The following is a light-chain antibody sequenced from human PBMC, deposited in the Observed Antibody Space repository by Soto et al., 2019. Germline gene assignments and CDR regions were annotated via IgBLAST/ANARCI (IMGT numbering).Light chain of an antibody. CDR3: SSYTSSTTTV. CDR2: EVS. Sequence: QSALTQPASVSGSPGQSITISCTGTSSDVGSYNFVSWYQQHPGKAPKLLISEVSNRPSGVSNRFSGSKSDNTASLTISRLQAEDEADYYCSSYTSSTTTVFGTGTKLTVL. V-gene: IGLV2-14*01. J-gene: IGLJ1*01. CDR1: SSDVGSYNF.